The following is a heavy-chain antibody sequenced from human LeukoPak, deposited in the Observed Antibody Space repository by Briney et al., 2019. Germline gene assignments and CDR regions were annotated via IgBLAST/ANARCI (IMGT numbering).Heavy chain of an antibody. V-gene: IGHV3-30*18. CDR1: GFTFSSYG. Sequence: PGGSLRLSCAASGFTFSSYGMHWVRQAPGKGLEWVAVISYDGSNKYYADSVKGRFTISRDNSKNTLYLQMNSLRAEDTAVYYCAKDLDILTGYSHFDYWGQGTLVTVSS. J-gene: IGHJ4*02. CDR3: AKDLDILTGYSHFDY. CDR2: ISYDGSNK. D-gene: IGHD3-9*01.